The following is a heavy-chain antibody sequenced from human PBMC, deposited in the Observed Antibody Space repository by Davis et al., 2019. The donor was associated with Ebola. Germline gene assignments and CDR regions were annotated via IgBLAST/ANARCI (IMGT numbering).Heavy chain of an antibody. CDR1: GGSFSGYY. CDR2: INHSGST. Sequence: SETLSLTCAVYGGSFSGYYWSWIRQPPGKGLEWIGKINHSGSTNYNPSLKSRVTISVDTSKNQFSLKLSSVTAADTAVYYCAGPLDRHNWFDPWGQGTLVTVSS. V-gene: IGHV4-34*01. CDR3: AGPLDRHNWFDP. J-gene: IGHJ5*02. D-gene: IGHD1-1*01.